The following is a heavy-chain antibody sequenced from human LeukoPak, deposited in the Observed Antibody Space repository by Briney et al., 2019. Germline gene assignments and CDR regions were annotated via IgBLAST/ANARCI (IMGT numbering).Heavy chain of an antibody. Sequence: ASVKVSCKASGYTFTYYYIHWVRQAPGQGLEWMGWINPHSDGTNYAQRFQGRVTMTRDTSISTAYMELSRLRSDDTAVYYCARDGPCSSTSCQNFDSWGQGALVTVSS. CDR1: GYTFTYYY. V-gene: IGHV1-2*02. J-gene: IGHJ4*02. D-gene: IGHD2-2*01. CDR2: INPHSDGT. CDR3: ARDGPCSSTSCQNFDS.